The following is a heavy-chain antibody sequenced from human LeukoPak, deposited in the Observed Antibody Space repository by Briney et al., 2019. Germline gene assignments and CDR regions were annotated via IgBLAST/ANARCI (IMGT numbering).Heavy chain of an antibody. D-gene: IGHD5-18*01. CDR2: IYYSGSA. Sequence: SETLSLTCTVSGGSISSSNFYWGWIRQPPGKGLEWIGSIYYSGSAYYNPSLKSRVTMSVDTSKSHFSLKLSSVTAADTAVYYCAGLHTAMVDYWGQGALVTVSS. V-gene: IGHV4-39*02. CDR1: GGSISSSNFY. CDR3: AGLHTAMVDY. J-gene: IGHJ4*02.